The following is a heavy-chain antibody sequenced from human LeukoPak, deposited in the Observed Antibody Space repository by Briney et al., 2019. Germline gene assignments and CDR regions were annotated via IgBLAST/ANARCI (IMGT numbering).Heavy chain of an antibody. CDR2: VYYSGST. CDR1: GGSISNYF. J-gene: IGHJ4*02. Sequence: PLETLSLTCTVSGGSISNYFWSWIRQPPGEGLEWIGYVYYSGSTNYNPSLKSRVTISVETSKNQFSLNLSSVTAADTAVYYCARRAGTGGSDYFDYWGQGTLVTVSS. CDR3: ARRAGTGGSDYFDY. V-gene: IGHV4-59*08. D-gene: IGHD3/OR15-3a*01.